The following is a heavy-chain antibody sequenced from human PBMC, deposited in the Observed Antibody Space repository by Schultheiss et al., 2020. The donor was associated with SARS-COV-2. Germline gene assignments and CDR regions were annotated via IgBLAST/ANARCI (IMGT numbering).Heavy chain of an antibody. D-gene: IGHD3-10*01. J-gene: IGHJ6*02. Sequence: GGSLRLSCETSGFPFRTYGMHWVRQAPGKGLEWVAVIWYDGSNKYYADSVKGRFTISRDNSKNTVYLQMNSLRAEDTAVYYCARDVAWFGRNGMDVWGQGTTVTVAS. V-gene: IGHV3-33*01. CDR1: GFPFRTYG. CDR2: IWYDGSNK. CDR3: ARDVAWFGRNGMDV.